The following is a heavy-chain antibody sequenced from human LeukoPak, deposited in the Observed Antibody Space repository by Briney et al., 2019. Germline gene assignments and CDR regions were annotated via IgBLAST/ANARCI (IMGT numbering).Heavy chain of an antibody. CDR1: GFTFSSYA. J-gene: IGHJ4*02. Sequence: GGSLRLSCAASGFTFSSYAMHWVRQAPGKGLEWVAAISYDGSNKYYADSVKGRFTISRDNSKNTLYLQMNSLRAEDTAVYYCASQPGAYVPAAMRLDYWGQGTLVTVSS. CDR3: ASQPGAYVPAAMRLDY. CDR2: ISYDGSNK. V-gene: IGHV3-30*04. D-gene: IGHD2-2*01.